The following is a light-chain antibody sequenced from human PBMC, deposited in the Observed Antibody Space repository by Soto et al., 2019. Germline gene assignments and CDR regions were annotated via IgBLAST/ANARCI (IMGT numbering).Light chain of an antibody. CDR1: QSIGGY. Sequence: IVLTQSPGTLSLSPGERATLSCRASQSIGGYLAWYQQKPGQPLRLLIYDASNRATGIPARFSGSGSGTDFTLTISNLEPEDFAVYHCVQRAIWTWTCGQGSKREIK. V-gene: IGKV3-11*01. CDR3: VQRAIWTWT. CDR2: DAS. J-gene: IGKJ1*01.